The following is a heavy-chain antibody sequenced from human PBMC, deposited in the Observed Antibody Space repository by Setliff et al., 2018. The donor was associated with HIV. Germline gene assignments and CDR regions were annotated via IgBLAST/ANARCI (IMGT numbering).Heavy chain of an antibody. J-gene: IGHJ3*01. CDR1: GFTFRNAW. D-gene: IGHD3-3*01. CDR3: AKQRYYDGNDGFDV. Sequence: GGSLRLSCAASGFTFRNAWMSWVRLPPGKGLEWVSSISGSGFAYYADSVKGRFIIPRDNSKNTLFLQMDSLRAEDTALYYCAKQRYYDGNDGFDVWGQGTMVTVSS. CDR2: ISGSGFA. V-gene: IGHV3-23*01.